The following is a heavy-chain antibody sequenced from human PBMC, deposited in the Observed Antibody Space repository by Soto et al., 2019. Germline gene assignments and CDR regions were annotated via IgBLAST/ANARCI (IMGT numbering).Heavy chain of an antibody. CDR3: ARDLSLNSGWYNHFYYYYGMDV. V-gene: IGHV1-69*01. J-gene: IGHJ6*02. D-gene: IGHD6-19*01. CDR1: GGTFSSYA. CDR2: IIPIFGTA. Sequence: QVQLVQSGAEVKKPGSSVKVSCKASGGTFSSYAISWVRQAPGQGLEWMGGIIPIFGTANYAQKFQGRVTITADESTSTAYMELSSLRSDDTAVYYCARDLSLNSGWYNHFYYYYGMDVWGQGTTVTVSS.